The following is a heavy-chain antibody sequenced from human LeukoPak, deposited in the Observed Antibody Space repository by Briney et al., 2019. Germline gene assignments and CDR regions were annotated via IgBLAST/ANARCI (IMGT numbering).Heavy chain of an antibody. CDR2: ISSSGSTI. J-gene: IGHJ5*02. CDR3: ARSDDYGDYRSRFDP. D-gene: IGHD4-17*01. V-gene: IGHV3-11*01. Sequence: GGSLRLSCAASGFTFSDYYVSWIRQAPGKGLEWVSYISSSGSTIYYADSVKGRFTISRDNAKNSLYLQMNSLRAEDTAVYYCARSDDYGDYRSRFDPWGQGTLVTVSS. CDR1: GFTFSDYY.